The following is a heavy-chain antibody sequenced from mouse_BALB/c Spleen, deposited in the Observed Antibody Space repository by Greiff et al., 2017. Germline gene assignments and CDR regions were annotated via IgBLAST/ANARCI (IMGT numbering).Heavy chain of an antibody. V-gene: IGHV14-3*02. CDR1: GFNIKDTY. D-gene: IGHD2-4*01. CDR2: IDPANGNT. CDR3: ARPSMITTYWFAY. J-gene: IGHJ3*01. Sequence: EVQVVESGAELVKPGASVKLSCTASGFNIKDTYMHWVKQRPEQGLEWIGRIDPANGNTKYDPKFQGKATITADTSSNTAYLQLSSLTSEDTAVYYCARPSMITTYWFAYWGQGTLVTVSA.